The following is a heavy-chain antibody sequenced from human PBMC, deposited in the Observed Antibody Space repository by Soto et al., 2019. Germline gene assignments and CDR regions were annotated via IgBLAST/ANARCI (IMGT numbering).Heavy chain of an antibody. D-gene: IGHD3-3*01. Sequence: PGGSLRLSCAASGFTFSSYSMNWVRQAPGKGLEWVSSISSSSSYIYYADSVKGRFTISRDNAKNSLYLQMNSLRAEDTAVYYCARDLSFWSGSGMDVWGQGTTVTVS. J-gene: IGHJ6*02. CDR3: ARDLSFWSGSGMDV. V-gene: IGHV3-21*01. CDR2: ISSSSSYI. CDR1: GFTFSSYS.